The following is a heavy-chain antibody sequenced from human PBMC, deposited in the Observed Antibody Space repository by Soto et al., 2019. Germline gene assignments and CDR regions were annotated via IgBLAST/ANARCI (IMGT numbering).Heavy chain of an antibody. V-gene: IGHV1-69*01. CDR2: IIRIFGTV. CDR3: ARAPRDSSGYTFDY. J-gene: IGHJ4*02. D-gene: IGHD3-22*01. CDR1: GGTFNSYA. Sequence: QVQLVQSGAEVKKPGSSVRVSCKPSGGTFNSYANSWVRQAPGQGLEWMGGIIRIFGTVNYAQKFQGRVTITADESTSTVNMELSSLRSEDTAVYYCARAPRDSSGYTFDYWGQGTLVTVSS.